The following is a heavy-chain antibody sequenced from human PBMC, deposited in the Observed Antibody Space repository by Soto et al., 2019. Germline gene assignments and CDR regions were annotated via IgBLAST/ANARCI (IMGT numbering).Heavy chain of an antibody. D-gene: IGHD3-22*01. CDR2: IMAIFATA. CDR3: ARDTYYYDSSGYYPPRGFDP. Sequence: ASVKVSCKASGGTFSSYAISWVRQAPGQGREGMGGIMAIFATANSAQKSQRTLTITADKSTSTAYMALSSLRSEDTAVYYCARDTYYYDSSGYYPPRGFDPWGQGTLVTVSS. V-gene: IGHV1-69*06. CDR1: GGTFSSYA. J-gene: IGHJ5*02.